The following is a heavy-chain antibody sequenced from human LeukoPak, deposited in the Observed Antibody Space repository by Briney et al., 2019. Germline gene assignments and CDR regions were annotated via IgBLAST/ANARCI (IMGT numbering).Heavy chain of an antibody. D-gene: IGHD3-16*01. CDR3: AKPVAGDRYFDY. V-gene: IGHV3-21*01. Sequence: GGSLRLSCAASGFTFSSYSMNWVRQAPGKGLEWVSSISSSSSYIYYADSVRGRFTISRDNAKNSLYLQMNSLRAADTAVYYCAKPVAGDRYFDYWGQGTLVTVSS. CDR2: ISSSSSYI. J-gene: IGHJ4*02. CDR1: GFTFSSYS.